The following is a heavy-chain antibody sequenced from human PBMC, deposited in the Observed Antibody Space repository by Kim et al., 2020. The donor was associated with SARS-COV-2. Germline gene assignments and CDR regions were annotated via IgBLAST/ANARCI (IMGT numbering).Heavy chain of an antibody. V-gene: IGHV4-59*01. CDR1: GGSINSYY. Sequence: SETLSLTCTVSGGSINSYYWSWIRQPPGKGLQWIGYIYYDGSTDYNPSLKNRVTISLDTSKNQFSLQLYSVTAADTAVYYCARNPSLYSYGSGTSSHFDAWGQGTPVTVSS. CDR2: IYYDGST. D-gene: IGHD3-10*01. CDR3: ARNPSLYSYGSGTSSHFDA. J-gene: IGHJ4*02.